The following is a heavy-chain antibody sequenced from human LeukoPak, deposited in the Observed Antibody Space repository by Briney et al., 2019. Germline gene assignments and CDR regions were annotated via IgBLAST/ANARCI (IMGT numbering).Heavy chain of an antibody. D-gene: IGHD4-17*01. CDR1: GFTVSSNY. CDR2: ISSSSSYI. V-gene: IGHV3-21*04. CDR3: ARERANYGDYGGASDAFDI. Sequence: GGSLRLSCAASGFTVSSNYMSWVRQAPGKGLEWVSSISSSSSYINCADSVKGRFTISRDNSKNTLYLQMNSLRAEDTAVYYCARERANYGDYGGASDAFDIWGQGTMVTVSS. J-gene: IGHJ3*02.